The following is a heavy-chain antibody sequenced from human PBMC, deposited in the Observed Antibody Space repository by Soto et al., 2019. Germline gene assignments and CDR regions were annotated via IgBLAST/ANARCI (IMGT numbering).Heavy chain of an antibody. J-gene: IGHJ4*02. V-gene: IGHV4-4*02. CDR3: ARRGGGVVLTATTPFDY. CDR1: SGSISTANW. Sequence: QVPLQESGPRLVRPSGTLSLTCTVSSGSISTANWWSWVRQPPGRGLEWIGEIYHSGSTNYNRSHKSRVTLSVDKSKTQFSLRLSSVTAADTAMYYCARRGGGVVLTATTPFDYWGQGTLVTVSS. D-gene: IGHD2-21*02. CDR2: IYHSGST.